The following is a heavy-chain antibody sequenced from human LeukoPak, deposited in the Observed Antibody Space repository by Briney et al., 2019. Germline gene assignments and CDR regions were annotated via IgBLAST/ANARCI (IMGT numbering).Heavy chain of an antibody. CDR2: IYSGGNT. CDR3: ARWTSSSMTTNPLFGY. D-gene: IGHD3-10*02. V-gene: IGHV3-66*01. CDR1: GFSVSSSY. J-gene: IGHJ4*02. Sequence: PGGSLRLSCAASGFSVSSSYMSWVRQAPGKGLEWVSVIYSGGNTYYADSVKGRFTTSRDNSKNTLYLQMNSLRAGDTAVYYCARWTSSSMTTNPLFGYWGQGTVVTVSS.